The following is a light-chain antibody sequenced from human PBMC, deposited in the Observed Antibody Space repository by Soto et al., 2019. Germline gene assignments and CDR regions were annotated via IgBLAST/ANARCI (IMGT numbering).Light chain of an antibody. CDR3: HQYDDGPYT. J-gene: IGKJ2*01. CDR1: QSVASS. V-gene: IGKV3-15*01. CDR2: GAS. Sequence: ERVMTQSPATLSASPGERVTLSCRASQSVASSVAWYQQIPGQTPRLLIYGASTRATGIPVRFSGSGSGTEFTLTISSLQSEDFAVYYCHQYDDGPYTFGQGTKVDIK.